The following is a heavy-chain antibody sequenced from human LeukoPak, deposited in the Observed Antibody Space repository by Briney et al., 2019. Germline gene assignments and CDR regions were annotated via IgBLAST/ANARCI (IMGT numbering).Heavy chain of an antibody. CDR1: GFTFSSYG. J-gene: IGHJ1*01. CDR3: AKDKRPVMIVVVVAGYFQH. D-gene: IGHD3-22*01. Sequence: PGGSLRLSCAASGFTFSSYGMHWVRQAPGKGLEWVAVISYDGSNKYYADSVKGRFTISRDNSKNTLYLQMNSLRAEDTAVYYCAKDKRPVMIVVVVAGYFQHWGQGTLVTVSS. CDR2: ISYDGSNK. V-gene: IGHV3-30*18.